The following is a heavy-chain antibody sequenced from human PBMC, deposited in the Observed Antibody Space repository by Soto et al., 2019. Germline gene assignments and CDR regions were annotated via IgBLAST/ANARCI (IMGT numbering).Heavy chain of an antibody. J-gene: IGHJ3*02. CDR2: ISGSGGST. Sequence: PGGSLRLSCAASGLTFSSYAMSWVRQAPGKGLEWVSAISGSGGSTYYADSVKGRFTISRDNSKNTLYLQMNSLRAEDTAVYYCAKVQTPIVGDTTSASHDAFDIWGQGTMVTVSS. CDR3: AKVQTPIVGDTTSASHDAFDI. D-gene: IGHD1-26*01. V-gene: IGHV3-23*01. CDR1: GLTFSSYA.